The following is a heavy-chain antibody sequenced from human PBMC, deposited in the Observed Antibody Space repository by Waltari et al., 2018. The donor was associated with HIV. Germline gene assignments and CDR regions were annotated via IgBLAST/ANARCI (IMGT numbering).Heavy chain of an antibody. CDR2: NKNKANTYAT. V-gene: IGHV3-73*01. CDR3: TRLPTSYYVSGTYPFDY. Sequence: EVQLVESGGGWVQPGGSLKLSCAASGFTFSGSTMHWVRPAPGEGVEWVGHNKNKANTYATAYAASVKGRFTISRDDSKNTAYLQMNSLEIEDTAVYYCTRLPTSYYVSGTYPFDYWGQGTLVTVSS. D-gene: IGHD3-10*01. J-gene: IGHJ4*02. CDR1: GFTFSGST.